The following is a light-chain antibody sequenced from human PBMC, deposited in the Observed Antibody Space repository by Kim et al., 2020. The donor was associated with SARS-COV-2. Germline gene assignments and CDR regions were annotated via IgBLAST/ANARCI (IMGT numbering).Light chain of an antibody. Sequence: ASVWDTVTLSCRASHDICTFFAWYLRKPGKAPELLFYAASHLESGVPSRFRGSGSGTEFTLTISGLQPEDVATYYCQQPTSFPLTFGGGTKVDIK. J-gene: IGKJ4*01. CDR2: AAS. CDR1: HDICTF. V-gene: IGKV1-12*01. CDR3: QQPTSFPLT.